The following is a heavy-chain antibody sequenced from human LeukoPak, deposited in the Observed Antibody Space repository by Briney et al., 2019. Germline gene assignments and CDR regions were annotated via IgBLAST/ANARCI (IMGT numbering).Heavy chain of an antibody. J-gene: IGHJ5*02. CDR2: ISHFGST. CDR3: AARRNWNDG. V-gene: IGHV4-34*01. CDR1: GASFSDYY. Sequence: SETLSLTCAVSGASFSDYYWNWLRQPPGKGLEWIGEISHFGSTDYNPSLKSRVTISVDTSKNQFSLQLTSVTAADTAVYYCAARRNWNDGWGQRTLVIVSS.